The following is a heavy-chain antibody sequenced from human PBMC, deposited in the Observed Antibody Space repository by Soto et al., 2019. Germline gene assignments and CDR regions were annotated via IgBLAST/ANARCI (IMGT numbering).Heavy chain of an antibody. CDR1: GYIFTSSY. Sequence: QVQLVQSGAEVKRPAASVKVSCKASGYIFTSSYLHWVRQAPGQGLEWMGWINPYDGSRMFAQSFQGRVTMTRDTSTSTVYMELSGLRSEDTAVYYCSRMDPVETSPFDHWGQGTLVTVSS. V-gene: IGHV1-46*03. J-gene: IGHJ4*02. CDR2: INPYDGSR. D-gene: IGHD1-1*01. CDR3: SRMDPVETSPFDH.